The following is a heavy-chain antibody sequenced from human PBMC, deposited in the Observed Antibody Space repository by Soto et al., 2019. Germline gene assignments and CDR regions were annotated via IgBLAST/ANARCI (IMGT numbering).Heavy chain of an antibody. CDR2: IIPIFGTA. Sequence: ASVKVSCKASGGTFSSYAISWVRQAPGQGLEWMGGIIPIFGTANYAQKFQGRVTITADKSTGTAYMELNSLRSEDTAVYYCVRDSPIGSTFSGYDRIDYWGQGTLVTGSS. V-gene: IGHV1-69*06. J-gene: IGHJ4*02. CDR3: VRDSPIGSTFSGYDRIDY. CDR1: GGTFSSYA. D-gene: IGHD5-12*01.